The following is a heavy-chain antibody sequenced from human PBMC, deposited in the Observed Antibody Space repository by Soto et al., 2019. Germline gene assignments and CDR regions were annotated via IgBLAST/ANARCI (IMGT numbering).Heavy chain of an antibody. Sequence: SETLSLTCSFSGDSVTRQSLTWIRQSPEKGLEWIGYMHYTGFSRSNPSLKSRLTISVDRSKNQFALQLTSVTVADTAAYYCATSYGNDWYTSWGQGTQVTVSS. V-gene: IGHV4-59*02. CDR1: GDSVTRQS. D-gene: IGHD3-9*01. CDR2: MHYTGFS. J-gene: IGHJ4*02. CDR3: ATSYGNDWYTS.